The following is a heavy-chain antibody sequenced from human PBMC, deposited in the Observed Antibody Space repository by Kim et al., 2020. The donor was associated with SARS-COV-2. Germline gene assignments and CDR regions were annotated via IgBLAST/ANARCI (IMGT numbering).Heavy chain of an antibody. CDR3: ASGRVVVAATPSPPDY. D-gene: IGHD2-15*01. V-gene: IGHV1-69*04. CDR1: GGTFSSYA. J-gene: IGHJ4*02. CDR2: IIPILGIA. Sequence: SVKVSCKASGGTFSSYAISWVRQAPGQGLEWMGRIIPILGIANYAQKFQGRVTITADKSTSTAYMELSSLRSEDTAVYYCASGRVVVAATPSPPDYWGQGTLVTVSS.